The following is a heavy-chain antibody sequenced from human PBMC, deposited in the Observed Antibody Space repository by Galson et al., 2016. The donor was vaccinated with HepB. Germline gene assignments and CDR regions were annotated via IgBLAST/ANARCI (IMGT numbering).Heavy chain of an antibody. Sequence: QSGAEVKKPGESLKISCKGSGYSFPSYWIAWVRQMPGKGLEWMGISNPGNSDTRYSPSFKGQVTISTDKSISTAYLQWSSLKASDTAVYYCARRPLAGATRGGDFDSWGQGTLVSVSS. CDR1: GYSFPSYW. J-gene: IGHJ4*02. CDR3: ARRPLAGATRGGDFDS. CDR2: SNPGNSDT. V-gene: IGHV5-51*01. D-gene: IGHD1-26*01.